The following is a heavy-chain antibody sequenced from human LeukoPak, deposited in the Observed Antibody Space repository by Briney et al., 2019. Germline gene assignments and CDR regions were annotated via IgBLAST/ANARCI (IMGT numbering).Heavy chain of an antibody. V-gene: IGHV3-20*04. D-gene: IGHD6-19*01. CDR1: GFTFDDYG. CDR3: ARGSSGWYGIDY. Sequence: GGSLRLSCAASGFTFDDYGMSWVRHAPGKGLEWVSGINWNGGSTGYADSVKGRFTISRDNAKNSLYLQMNSLRAEDTAVYYCARGSSGWYGIDYWGQGALVNVSS. J-gene: IGHJ4*02. CDR2: INWNGGST.